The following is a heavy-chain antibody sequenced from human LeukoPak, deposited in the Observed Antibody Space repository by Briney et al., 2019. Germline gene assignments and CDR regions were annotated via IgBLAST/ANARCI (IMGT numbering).Heavy chain of an antibody. D-gene: IGHD3-16*02. CDR3: ARGRRYDYVWGSYRSDFDY. J-gene: IGHJ4*02. CDR1: GFTFSSYD. CDR2: IGSAGDT. Sequence: PGGSLKLSCAASGFTFSSYDMHWVRQATGKGLEWVSAIGSAGDTYYPGSVKGRFTISRENAKNSLYLQMSSLRAGDTAVYYCARGRRYDYVWGSYRSDFDYWGQGTLVTVSS. V-gene: IGHV3-13*01.